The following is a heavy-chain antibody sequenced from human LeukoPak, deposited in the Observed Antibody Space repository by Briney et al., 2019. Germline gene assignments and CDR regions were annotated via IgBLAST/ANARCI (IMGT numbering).Heavy chain of an antibody. CDR3: AKDNGDFALDY. J-gene: IGHJ4*02. V-gene: IGHV3-33*06. CDR1: GFSFRTYG. CDR2: IWYDGSNE. D-gene: IGHD4-17*01. Sequence: PGGSPRLSCAASGFSFRTYGMHWVRQAPGKGLEWVADIWYDGSNEYYADSVKGRFTISRDNSKNTLSLQMNSLKAEDTAVYYCAKDNGDFALDYWGQGTLVTVSS.